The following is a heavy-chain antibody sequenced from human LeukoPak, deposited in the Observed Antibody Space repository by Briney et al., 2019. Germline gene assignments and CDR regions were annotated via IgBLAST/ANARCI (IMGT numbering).Heavy chain of an antibody. Sequence: PSETLSLTCAVHGESFSAYFWSWIRQVPGKGLEWIGEIDHRGSSNYNPPLKSRATISVDTSKNHFSLSLTSVTAADTAVYSCATRSSTLAAARCFDDWGQGTVVTVSS. V-gene: IGHV4-34*01. CDR2: IDHRGSS. CDR3: ATRSSTLAAARCFDD. J-gene: IGHJ4*03. CDR1: GESFSAYF. D-gene: IGHD6-6*01.